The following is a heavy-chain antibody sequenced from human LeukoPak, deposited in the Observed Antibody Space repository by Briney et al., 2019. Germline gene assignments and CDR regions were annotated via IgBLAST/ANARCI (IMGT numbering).Heavy chain of an antibody. CDR1: GYTFTGYY. D-gene: IGHD3-9*01. CDR3: ARVWYYDILTGYSNPAYFDY. V-gene: IGHV1-2*02. CDR2: INPNSGGT. J-gene: IGHJ4*02. Sequence: ASVKVSCKASGYTFTGYYMHWVRQAPGQGLEWMGWINPNSGGTNYAQKFQGRVTMTRDTSISTAYMELSRLRSDDTAVYYCARVWYYDILTGYSNPAYFDYWGQGTLVTVSS.